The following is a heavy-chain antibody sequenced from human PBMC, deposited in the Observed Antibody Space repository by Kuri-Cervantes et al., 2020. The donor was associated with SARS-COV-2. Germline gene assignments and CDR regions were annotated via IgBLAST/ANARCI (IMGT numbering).Heavy chain of an antibody. J-gene: IGHJ4*02. CDR2: ISAYNGNT. V-gene: IGHV1-18*01. D-gene: IGHD1-26*01. CDR1: GYTFTSYG. CDR3: ARVGATRGACDY. Sequence: ASVKVSCKASGYTFTSYGTSWVGQAPGQGLEGMGWISAYNGNTNYAQKLQGRVTMTTDTSTSTAYMELRSLRSDDTAVYYCARVGATRGACDYRGQGTLVTVSS.